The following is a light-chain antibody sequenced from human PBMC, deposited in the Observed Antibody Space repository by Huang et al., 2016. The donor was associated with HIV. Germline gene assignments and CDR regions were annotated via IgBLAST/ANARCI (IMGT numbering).Light chain of an antibody. V-gene: IGKV3-20*01. CDR1: QSVSSSY. Sequence: EIELTQSPGTLSLSPGERATLSCRASQSVSSSYLAWYQQKPGQAPRLLIYGASSRATGIPDRFSGSWSGTDFTLTISRLEPEDFAVYYCQQYGSSPGTFGQGTKVEVK. CDR3: QQYGSSPGT. CDR2: GAS. J-gene: IGKJ1*01.